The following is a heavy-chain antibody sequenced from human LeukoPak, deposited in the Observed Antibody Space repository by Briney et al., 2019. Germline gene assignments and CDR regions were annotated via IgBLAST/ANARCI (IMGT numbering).Heavy chain of an antibody. V-gene: IGHV1-46*01. CDR1: GFSVTSYY. Sequence: GASVKVSCKASGFSVTSYYMHWVRQAPGQGLEWMGIINPRGGSTSYAQKFQGRVTMTRDTSTSTVYMELSSLRSEDTAVYYCARVRRFGELLHGYDAFDIWGQGTMVTVSS. CDR3: ARVRRFGELLHGYDAFDI. J-gene: IGHJ3*02. CDR2: INPRGGST. D-gene: IGHD3-10*01.